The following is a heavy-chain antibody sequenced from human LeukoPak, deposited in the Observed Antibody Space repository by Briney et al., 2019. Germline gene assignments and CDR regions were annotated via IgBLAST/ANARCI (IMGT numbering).Heavy chain of an antibody. J-gene: IGHJ3*02. Sequence: GSLRLSCAASGFTFSDYYMSWIRQAPAKGLEWVSFISSSSGYRNYAASVKGRFTISRDNAKNSLYLQMNSLRAEDTAVYYCAKLYNWNDEGAFDIWGRGTMVTVSS. CDR1: GFTFSDYY. D-gene: IGHD1-1*01. CDR2: ISSSSGYR. CDR3: AKLYNWNDEGAFDI. V-gene: IGHV3-11*06.